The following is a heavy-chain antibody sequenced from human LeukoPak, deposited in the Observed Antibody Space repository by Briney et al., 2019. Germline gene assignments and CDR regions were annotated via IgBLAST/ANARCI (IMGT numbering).Heavy chain of an antibody. J-gene: IGHJ6*02. D-gene: IGHD3-10*01. CDR2: ISAYNGNT. Sequence: VASVKVSCKAPGYTFTSYGISWVRQAPGQGREWMGWISAYNGNTNYAQKLQGRVTMTTDTSTSTAYMELRSLRSDDTAVYYCARDQGLLWFGELLFPYYYYGMDVWGQGTTVTVSS. CDR1: GYTFTSYG. V-gene: IGHV1-18*01. CDR3: ARDQGLLWFGELLFPYYYYGMDV.